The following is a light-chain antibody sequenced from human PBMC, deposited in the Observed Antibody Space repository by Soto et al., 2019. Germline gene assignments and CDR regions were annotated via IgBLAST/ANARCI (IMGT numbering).Light chain of an antibody. Sequence: QSALTQPASVPVSPGQSITISCTGTSRDVGAYDYVSWYLQYPDKAPQLLIYYVDHRPSGVSSRFSGSKSGNTASLTISGLQAEDEGDYYCCSYADGSIYFFGTGTKVTVL. CDR1: SRDVGAYDY. J-gene: IGLJ1*01. CDR3: CSYADGSIYF. V-gene: IGLV2-14*03. CDR2: YVD.